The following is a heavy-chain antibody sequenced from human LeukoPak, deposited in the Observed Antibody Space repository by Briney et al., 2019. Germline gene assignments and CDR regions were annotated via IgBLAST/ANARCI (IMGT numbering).Heavy chain of an antibody. Sequence: GGSLRLSCAASGFTFSSYATSWVRQAPGKGLEWVSAISGSGGSTYYADSVKGGFTISRDNSKNTLYLQINSLRAEDTAVYYCAKDQGGSSSWYSKFDYWGQGTLVTVSS. D-gene: IGHD6-13*01. CDR3: AKDQGGSSSWYSKFDY. J-gene: IGHJ4*02. CDR2: ISGSGGST. CDR1: GFTFSSYA. V-gene: IGHV3-23*01.